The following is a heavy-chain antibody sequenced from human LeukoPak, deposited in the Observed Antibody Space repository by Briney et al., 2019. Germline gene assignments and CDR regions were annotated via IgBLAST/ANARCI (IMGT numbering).Heavy chain of an antibody. CDR2: IIPIFGTA. J-gene: IGHJ5*02. Sequence: ASVKVSCKASGGTFSSYAISWVRQAPGQGLEWMGGIIPIFGTANYAQKFQGRVTITVDESTSTAYMELSSLRSEDTAVYYCARAHLERYQLLSVCFDLWGQGTLVTVSS. D-gene: IGHD2-2*01. CDR1: GGTFSSYA. V-gene: IGHV1-69*13. CDR3: ARAHLERYQLLSVCFDL.